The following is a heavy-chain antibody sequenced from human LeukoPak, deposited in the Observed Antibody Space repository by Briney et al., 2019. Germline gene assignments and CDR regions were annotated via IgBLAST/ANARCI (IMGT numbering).Heavy chain of an antibody. V-gene: IGHV3-30-3*01. CDR2: ISYDGGNK. Sequence: GGSLRLSCAASGFTVSSNYMSWVRQAPGKGLEWVAVISYDGGNKYYADSVKGRFTISRDNSKSTLYLQMNSLRAEDTAVYYCARNYGGNSCPDYWGQGTLVTVSS. CDR3: ARNYGGNSCPDY. D-gene: IGHD4-23*01. CDR1: GFTVSSNY. J-gene: IGHJ4*02.